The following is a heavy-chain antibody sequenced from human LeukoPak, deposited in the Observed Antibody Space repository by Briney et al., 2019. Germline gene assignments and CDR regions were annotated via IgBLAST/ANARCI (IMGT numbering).Heavy chain of an antibody. J-gene: IGHJ6*03. CDR3: ARALRSVDVTMVNYYYYYYLDV. Sequence: SETLSLTCAVSGNSIRNHFWAWVREPPGKGLESIWVISDSGYTHYKPSFKSRVSISVDTSKNQFSLRLTSVKTADTAVYYCARALRSVDVTMVNYYYYYYLDVWGRGTTVTVSS. D-gene: IGHD4/OR15-4a*01. V-gene: IGHV4-59*11. CDR1: GNSIRNHF. CDR2: ISDSGYT.